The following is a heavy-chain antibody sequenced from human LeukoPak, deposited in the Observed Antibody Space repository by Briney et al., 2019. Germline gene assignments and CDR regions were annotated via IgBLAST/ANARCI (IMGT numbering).Heavy chain of an antibody. D-gene: IGHD3-22*01. Sequence: GGSLRLSCAASGFIFSNAWMSWVRQAPGKGLEWVGRIKSKSDGGTIDYAAPVKGRFTISRDDSKNTLYLQMNSLKTEDTAVYYCTTDTSRSGYYLPDAFDIWGKGTTVTVSS. CDR2: IKSKSDGGTI. CDR3: TTDTSRSGYYLPDAFDI. V-gene: IGHV3-15*01. CDR1: GFIFSNAW. J-gene: IGHJ3*02.